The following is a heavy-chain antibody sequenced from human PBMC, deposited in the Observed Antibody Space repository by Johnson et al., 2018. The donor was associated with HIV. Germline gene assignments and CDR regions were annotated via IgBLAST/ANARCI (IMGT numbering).Heavy chain of an antibody. CDR1: GFTVSSNY. Sequence: MLLVESGGGVVQPGGSLRLSCAASGFTVSSNYMTWVRQAPGKGLEWVADISGSGGSTYYADSVKGRFTISRDNSKNTLYLQMNSLRAEDTAVYYCAKGGGSYSDAFDIWGQGTMVTVSS. CDR2: ISGSGGST. D-gene: IGHD1-26*01. V-gene: IGHV3-23*04. J-gene: IGHJ3*02. CDR3: AKGGGSYSDAFDI.